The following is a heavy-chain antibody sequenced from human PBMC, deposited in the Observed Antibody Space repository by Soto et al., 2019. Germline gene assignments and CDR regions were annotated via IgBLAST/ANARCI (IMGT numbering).Heavy chain of an antibody. Sequence: PGESQRISSKGSGYSFTSYWVGWVRQMPGKGLEWMGIIYPGDSDTRYSPSFQGQVTISADKSISTAYLQWSSLKASDTAMYYCARRPVHYYGMDVWGQGTAVTVSS. J-gene: IGHJ6*02. CDR3: ARRPVHYYGMDV. CDR2: IYPGDSDT. CDR1: GYSFTSYW. V-gene: IGHV5-51*01.